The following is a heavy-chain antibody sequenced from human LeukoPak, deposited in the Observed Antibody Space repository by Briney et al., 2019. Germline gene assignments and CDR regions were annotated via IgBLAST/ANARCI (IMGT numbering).Heavy chain of an antibody. V-gene: IGHV3-11*05. Sequence: GGSLRLSCAASGFTFSGYYMSWIRQAPGKGLEWVSYISSSSSYTNYADSVKGRFTISRDNAKNSLYLQMNSLRAEDTAVYYCVRVVSGCYSVDYWGQGTLVTASS. CDR3: VRVVSGCYSVDY. CDR2: ISSSSSYT. D-gene: IGHD1-26*01. CDR1: GFTFSGYY. J-gene: IGHJ4*02.